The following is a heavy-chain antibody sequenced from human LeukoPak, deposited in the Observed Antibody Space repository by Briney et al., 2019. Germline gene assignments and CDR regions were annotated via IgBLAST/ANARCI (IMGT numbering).Heavy chain of an antibody. D-gene: IGHD3-10*01. CDR2: ISYDGSNK. CDR3: ALGGASGSYYNFDY. V-gene: IGHV3-30-3*01. Sequence: PGGSLRLSCAASGFTFSSYAMHWVRQAPGKGLEWVAVISYDGSNKYYADSVKGRFTTSRDNSKNTVYLQMNSLRAEDTAVYYCALGGASGSYYNFDYWGQGTLVTASS. CDR1: GFTFSSYA. J-gene: IGHJ4*02.